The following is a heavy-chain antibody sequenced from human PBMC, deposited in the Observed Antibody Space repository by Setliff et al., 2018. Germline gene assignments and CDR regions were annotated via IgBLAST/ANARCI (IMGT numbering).Heavy chain of an antibody. CDR1: GYSFSTYA. V-gene: IGHV1-3*01. D-gene: IGHD2-2*02. Sequence: ASVKVSCKASGYSFSTYAMHWVRQAPGQRLEWTGWINGGNGNTKYSQKFQGRITITRDTSASTAYMEMSSLRSEDTAVYYCARDREYCSRTSCYIDYWGQGALVTVSS. CDR3: ARDREYCSRTSCYIDY. J-gene: IGHJ4*02. CDR2: INGGNGNT.